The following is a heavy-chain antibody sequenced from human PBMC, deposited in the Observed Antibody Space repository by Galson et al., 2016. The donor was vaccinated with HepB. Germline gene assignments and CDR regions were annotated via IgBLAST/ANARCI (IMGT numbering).Heavy chain of an antibody. J-gene: IGHJ1*01. CDR3: ARGQGGFEGFVH. Sequence: SLRLSCAGSGFSFSAYRMNWFRRAPGKGLEWISSLDGSGTWQHSSESLKGRFTISSDNGENTLVLQMNSLTPQDTAVYYCARGQGGFEGFVHWGEGTLVTVSA. V-gene: IGHV3-21*01. D-gene: IGHD3-10*01. CDR1: GFSFSAYR. CDR2: LDGSGTWQ.